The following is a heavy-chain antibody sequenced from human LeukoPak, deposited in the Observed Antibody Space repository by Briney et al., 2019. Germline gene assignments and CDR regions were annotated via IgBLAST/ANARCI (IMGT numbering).Heavy chain of an antibody. V-gene: IGHV1-18*01. CDR2: ISAYNGNT. D-gene: IGHD3-22*01. Sequence: ASVKVSCKASGYTFTSYGISWVRQAPGQGLEWMGWISAYNGNTNYAQKLQGRVTMTTDTSTSTAYMELRSLRSDDTAVYYCARLCYYDSGGYHHYYYYMDVWGKGTTVTISS. J-gene: IGHJ6*03. CDR3: ARLCYYDSGGYHHYYYYMDV. CDR1: GYTFTSYG.